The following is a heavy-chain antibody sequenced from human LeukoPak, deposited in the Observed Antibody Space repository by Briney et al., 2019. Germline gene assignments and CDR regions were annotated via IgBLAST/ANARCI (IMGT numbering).Heavy chain of an antibody. Sequence: ASVKVSRKASGYTFTNFPIGWVRQAPGQGLEWMGWICAYNGYTKYAPSLQGRVTMTTDTSTSTAYMQLRSLRSDDTAMYYCARVGGNYEGLIDYWGQGTLVTVSS. V-gene: IGHV1-18*01. D-gene: IGHD1-26*01. J-gene: IGHJ4*02. CDR2: ICAYNGYT. CDR3: ARVGGNYEGLIDY. CDR1: GYTFTNFP.